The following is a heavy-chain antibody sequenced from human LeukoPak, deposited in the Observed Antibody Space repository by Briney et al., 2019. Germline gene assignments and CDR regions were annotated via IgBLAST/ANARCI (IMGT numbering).Heavy chain of an antibody. V-gene: IGHV4-38-2*02. Sequence: PETLSLTCTVSGYSISSAFFWGWIRQPRGRGLDWSGSLYHGGSTHFNPSLKSRVNISGDMSKNQFSLKLDSVTAADTAVYYCARARSLPAAGNWFDPWGQGTLVTVSS. CDR1: GYSISSAFF. J-gene: IGHJ5*02. CDR3: ARARSLPAAGNWFDP. CDR2: LYHGGST. D-gene: IGHD6-13*01.